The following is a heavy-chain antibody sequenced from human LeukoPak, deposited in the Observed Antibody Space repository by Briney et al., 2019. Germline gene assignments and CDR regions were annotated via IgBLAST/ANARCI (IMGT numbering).Heavy chain of an antibody. CDR3: ASSPVGYYYGSGSYYYYGMDV. Sequence: GGSLRLSCAASGFTFSSYSMNWVRQAPGKGLEWVSSISSSSSYIYYADSVKGRFTISRDNAKNSLYLQMNSLRAEDTAVYYCASSPVGYYYGSGSYYYYGMDVWGQGTTVNVSS. V-gene: IGHV3-21*01. CDR2: ISSSSSYI. CDR1: GFTFSSYS. J-gene: IGHJ6*02. D-gene: IGHD3-10*01.